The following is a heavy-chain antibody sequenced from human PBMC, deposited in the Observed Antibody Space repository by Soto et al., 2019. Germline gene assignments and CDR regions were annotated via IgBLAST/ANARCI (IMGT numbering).Heavy chain of an antibody. J-gene: IGHJ6*02. V-gene: IGHV3-48*02. Sequence: EVQLVESGGGLVQPGGSLRLSCAASGFTFSSYSMNWVRQAPGKGLEWVSYISSSSSTIYYADSVKGRFTISRDNVKNSLYLQMNSLRDEDTAVYYCAAEGYCSSTSCYFYYYYYYGMDVWGQGTTVTVSS. CDR3: AAEGYCSSTSCYFYYYYYYGMDV. CDR2: ISSSSSTI. CDR1: GFTFSSYS. D-gene: IGHD2-2*01.